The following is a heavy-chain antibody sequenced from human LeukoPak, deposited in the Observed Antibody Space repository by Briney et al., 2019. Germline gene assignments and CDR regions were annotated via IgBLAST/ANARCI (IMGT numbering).Heavy chain of an antibody. J-gene: IGHJ4*02. CDR1: GGSISSSSYY. Sequence: ETLSLTCTVSGGSISSSSYYWGWVRQAPGKGLEWVSAISGSGGSTYYADSVKGRFTISRDNSKNTLYLQMNSLRAEDTAVYYCASEGGAGYYEFDYWGQGTLVTVSS. V-gene: IGHV3-23*01. CDR3: ASEGGAGYYEFDY. CDR2: ISGSGGST. D-gene: IGHD3-9*01.